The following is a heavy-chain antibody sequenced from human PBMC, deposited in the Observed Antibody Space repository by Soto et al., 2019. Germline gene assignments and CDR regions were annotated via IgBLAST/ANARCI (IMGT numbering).Heavy chain of an antibody. D-gene: IGHD2-15*01. J-gene: IGHJ5*02. CDR3: ARVNCSGGSCYSRVIWFDP. V-gene: IGHV4-59*01. CDR1: GGSISSYY. Sequence: TLSLTCTVSGGSISSYYWSWIRQPPGKGLEWIGYIYYSGSTNYNPSLKSRVTISVDTSKNQFSLKLSSVTAADTAVYYCARVNCSGGSCYSRVIWFDPWGQGTLVTVSS. CDR2: IYYSGST.